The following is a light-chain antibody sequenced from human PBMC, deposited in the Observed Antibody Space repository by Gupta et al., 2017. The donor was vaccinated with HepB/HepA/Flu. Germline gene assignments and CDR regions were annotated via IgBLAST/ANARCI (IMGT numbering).Light chain of an antibody. V-gene: IGKV1-5*03. CDR2: LAS. J-gene: IGKJ1*01. CDR1: QSVSPW. CDR3: QHDQGFSWT. Sequence: DTQMTQSPSTLSASIGDRVTITCRASQSVSPWLAWFQQKPGKAPKVLISLASNLESGVPSRFSGSGSGTEITLTISILHPDDFATYYRQHDQGFSWTFGQGTKVEIK.